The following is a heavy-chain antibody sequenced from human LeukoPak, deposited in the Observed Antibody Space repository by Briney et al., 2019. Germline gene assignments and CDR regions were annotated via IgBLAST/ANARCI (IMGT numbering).Heavy chain of an antibody. V-gene: IGHV3-7*01. D-gene: IGHD1-14*01. Sequence: GGSLRLSXAASGFTFSNYWMNWVRRAPGKGLEWVANIKQDGREKYYVDSVKGRFAISRDNAKNSLYLQMNSLRVEDTAVYYCATETNGRHYDYWGQGTLLTVSS. CDR3: ATETNGRHYDY. CDR2: IKQDGREK. CDR1: GFTFSNYW. J-gene: IGHJ4*02.